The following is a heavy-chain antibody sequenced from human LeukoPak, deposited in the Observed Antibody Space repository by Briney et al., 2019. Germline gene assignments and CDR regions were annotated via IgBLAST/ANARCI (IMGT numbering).Heavy chain of an antibody. Sequence: GGSLRLSCAASGFTFSSYGMHWVRQAPGKGLEWVAFIQYDGSDKYYADSVKGRFTISRDNSKNTLYLQMNSLRAEDTAVYYCAELGITMIGGVGGKGTTVTISS. J-gene: IGHJ6*04. CDR2: IQYDGSDK. CDR1: GFTFSSYG. D-gene: IGHD3-10*02. V-gene: IGHV3-30*02. CDR3: AELGITMIGGV.